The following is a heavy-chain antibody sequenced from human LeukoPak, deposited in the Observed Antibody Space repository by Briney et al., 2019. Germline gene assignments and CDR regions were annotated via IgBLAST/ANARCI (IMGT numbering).Heavy chain of an antibody. CDR1: GYTFTSYG. V-gene: IGHV1-18*01. CDR3: ARDRPQQWLVSDWYFDL. J-gene: IGHJ2*01. Sequence: ASVKLSCKASGYTFTSYGISWVRQAPGQGLEWMGWTSAYNGNTNYAQKLQGRVTMPTDTSTSTAYMELRSLRSDDTAVYYCARDRPQQWLVSDWYFDLWGRGTLVTVSS. CDR2: TSAYNGNT. D-gene: IGHD6-19*01.